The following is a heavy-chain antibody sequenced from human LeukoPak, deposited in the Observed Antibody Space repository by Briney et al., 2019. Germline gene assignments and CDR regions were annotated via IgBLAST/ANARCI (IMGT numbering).Heavy chain of an antibody. CDR1: GLTFSSYA. D-gene: IGHD2-15*01. J-gene: IGHJ6*03. CDR3: ARNGAPGYCSGGSCHYYYYYMDV. V-gene: IGHV3-30*04. Sequence: PGGSLRLSCAASGLTFSSYAMHWVRQAPGKGLEWVAVISYDGSNKYYADSVKGRFTISRDNSKNTLYLQMNSLRAEDTAVYYCARNGAPGYCSGGSCHYYYYYMDVWGKGTTVTVSS. CDR2: ISYDGSNK.